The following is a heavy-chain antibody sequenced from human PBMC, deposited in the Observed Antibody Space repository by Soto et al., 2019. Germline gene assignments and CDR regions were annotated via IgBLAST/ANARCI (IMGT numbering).Heavy chain of an antibody. J-gene: IGHJ6*02. Sequence: SETLSLTCAVSGGSISSGGYSWSWIRQPPGKGLEWIGYIYHSGSTYYNPSLKSRVTISVDRSKNQFSLKLSSVTAADTAVYYCARGAATLRYYYYGMDVWGQGTTVTVSS. CDR1: GGSISSGGYS. CDR3: ARGAATLRYYYYGMDV. CDR2: IYHSGST. D-gene: IGHD2-15*01. V-gene: IGHV4-30-2*01.